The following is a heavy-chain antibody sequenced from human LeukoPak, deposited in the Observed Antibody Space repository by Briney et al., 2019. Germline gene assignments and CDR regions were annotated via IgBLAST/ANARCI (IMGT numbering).Heavy chain of an antibody. CDR2: IISHGGNT. J-gene: IGHJ6*03. D-gene: IGHD1-26*01. CDR3: ARVKMGATVSDYYYYYMDV. Sequence: GGSLRLSCTVSGFSFSSYTMHWVRQAPGKGLEYVSAIISHGGNTHYTNSVKGRFTISRDNSKNTLYLQMGSLRPDDMAVYYCARVKMGATVSDYYYYYMDVWGKGTTVTVSS. CDR1: GFSFSSYT. V-gene: IGHV3-64*01.